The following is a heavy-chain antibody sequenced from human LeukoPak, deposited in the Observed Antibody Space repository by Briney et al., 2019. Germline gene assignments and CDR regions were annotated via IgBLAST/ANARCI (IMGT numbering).Heavy chain of an antibody. J-gene: IGHJ4*01. CDR1: GFIFSHHG. CDR2: IWSDATNR. CDR3: ARDAQRGFDYSTSLKN. Sequence: PGGSLRLSCAASGFIFSHHGMHWVRQAPGKGLEWVAVIWSDATNRFYADSVKGRFTISRDNSQNTVFLQMNSLRVKDTAIYYCARDAQRGFDYSTSLKNWGHGTLVTVSS. D-gene: IGHD4-11*01. V-gene: IGHV3-33*01.